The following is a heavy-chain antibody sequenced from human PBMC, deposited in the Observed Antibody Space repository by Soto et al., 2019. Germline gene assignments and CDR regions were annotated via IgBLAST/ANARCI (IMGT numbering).Heavy chain of an antibody. CDR1: GYSFTSSW. D-gene: IGHD3-10*01. Sequence: GESLKISCKGSGYSFTSSWIAWVRQMPGKGLEWMGIIYPGDSDTRYSPSFQGQVTISADKSISIAYLQWRSLKASDTALYFCARHSGRKYSSGRNGMDVWGQGATVTVSS. J-gene: IGHJ6*02. V-gene: IGHV5-51*01. CDR3: ARHSGRKYSSGRNGMDV. CDR2: IYPGDSDT.